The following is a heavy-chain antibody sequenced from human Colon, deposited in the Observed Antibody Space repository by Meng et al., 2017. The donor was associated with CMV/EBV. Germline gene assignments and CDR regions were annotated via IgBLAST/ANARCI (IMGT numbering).Heavy chain of an antibody. D-gene: IGHD3-10*01. J-gene: IGHJ4*02. V-gene: IGHV1-2*02. Sequence: VHGAQLGVEGKKPGASVRVSGKAFGYTLTGYYMHWVRQAPGQGLEWMGWINPNSGGTNYAQKFQGRVTMTRDTSISTAYMELSRLRSDDTAVYYCARDLRVWFGEFKNWGQGTLVTVSS. CDR2: INPNSGGT. CDR3: ARDLRVWFGEFKN. CDR1: GYTLTGYY.